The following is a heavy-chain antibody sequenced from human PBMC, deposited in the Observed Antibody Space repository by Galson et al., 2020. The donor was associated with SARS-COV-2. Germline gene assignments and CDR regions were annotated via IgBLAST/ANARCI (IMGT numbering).Heavy chain of an antibody. D-gene: IGHD4-17*01. V-gene: IGHV4-31*03. CDR3: ARSDYGGNSGLGWFDP. J-gene: IGHJ5*02. CDR2: ISYSGST. Sequence: SETLSLTCTVSGGSISSGGYYWNWIRQHPGKGLEWIGYISYSGSTYYNPALKSRVTISVDTSKNQFSLKLRYVTAADTAVYYCARSDYGGNSGLGWFDPWGQGTLVTVSS. CDR1: GGSISSGGYY.